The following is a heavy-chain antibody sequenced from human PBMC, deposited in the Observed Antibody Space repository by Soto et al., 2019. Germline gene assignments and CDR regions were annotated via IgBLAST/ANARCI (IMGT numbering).Heavy chain of an antibody. Sequence: QVQLVQSGAEVKKPGSSVKVSCKASGGTFSSYTISWVRQAPGQGLEWMGRIIPILGIANYAQKFQGRVTITADKSTGTAYMGVRRLRSEDTAVYYCERPEGTNRRARYAFDNGGQGTMVTVSS. CDR1: GGTFSSYT. D-gene: IGHD1-1*01. CDR2: IIPILGIA. CDR3: ERPEGTNRRARYAFDN. J-gene: IGHJ3*02. V-gene: IGHV1-69*02.